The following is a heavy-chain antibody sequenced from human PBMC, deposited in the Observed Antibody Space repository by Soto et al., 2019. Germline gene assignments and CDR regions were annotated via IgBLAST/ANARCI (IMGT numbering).Heavy chain of an antibody. D-gene: IGHD1-1*01. V-gene: IGHV4-30-4*01. J-gene: IGHJ4*02. Sequence: SETLSLTCTVSGGSISSGDYYWSWIRQPPGKGLEWIGYIYYSGSTYYNPSLKSRVTISVDTPKNQFSLKLSSVTAADTAVYYCARVRGQPGTRTIDYWGQGTLVTV. CDR2: IYYSGST. CDR3: ARVRGQPGTRTIDY. CDR1: GGSISSGDYY.